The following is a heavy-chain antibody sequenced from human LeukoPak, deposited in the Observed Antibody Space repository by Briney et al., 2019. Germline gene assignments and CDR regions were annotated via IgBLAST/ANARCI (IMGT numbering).Heavy chain of an antibody. CDR1: GFYFSSNW. CDR2: IKGDGIST. V-gene: IGHV3-74*01. CDR3: AKDHDWSIDY. D-gene: IGHD3-3*01. Sequence: GGSLRLSCAASGFYFSSNWMHWVRHAPGQGLVWVSRIKGDGISTNYADSVKGRFTISRDIAKNTLYLQMNSLRAEDTGVYYCAKDHDWSIDYWGRGTLVTVSS. J-gene: IGHJ4*02.